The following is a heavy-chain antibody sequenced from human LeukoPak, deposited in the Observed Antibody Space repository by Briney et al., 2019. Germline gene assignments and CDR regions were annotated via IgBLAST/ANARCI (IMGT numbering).Heavy chain of an antibody. D-gene: IGHD6-19*01. CDR2: IFHSGST. V-gene: IGHV4-4*02. J-gene: IGHJ2*01. CDR3: ARVHYTSDWDKGWYFDL. CDR1: GDSVSNGTY. Sequence: PSETLSLTCAVSGDSVSNGTYWSWVRLPPGKGLEWIGEIFHSGSTDYNPSLKSRVTMSVDKSKSQISLQLRSVTAADTAVYYCARVHYTSDWDKGWYFDLWGRGTLVTVSS.